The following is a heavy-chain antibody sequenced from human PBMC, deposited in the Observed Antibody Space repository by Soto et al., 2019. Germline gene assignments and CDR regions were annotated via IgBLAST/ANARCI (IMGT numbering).Heavy chain of an antibody. CDR1: GFTFSSYG. CDR3: ATDGYSSGWYVADY. J-gene: IGHJ4*02. V-gene: IGHV3-30*03. D-gene: IGHD6-19*01. Sequence: QVQLVESGGGVVQPGRSLRLSCAASGFTFSSYGMHWVRQAPGKGLEWVAVISYDGSNKYYADSVKGRFTISRDNSKNTLYLQMNSLRAEDTAVYYCATDGYSSGWYVADYWGQGTLVTVSS. CDR2: ISYDGSNK.